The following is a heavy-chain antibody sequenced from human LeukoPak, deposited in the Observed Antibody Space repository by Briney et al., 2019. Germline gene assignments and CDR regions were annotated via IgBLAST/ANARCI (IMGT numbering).Heavy chain of an antibody. CDR1: GGSISSGYYY. Sequence: KPSETLSLTCTVSGGSISSGYYYWGWIRQPPGKGLEWIGSIYYSGSTYYNPSLKSRVTIYEDTSKNQFSLKLSSVTAADTAVYYCARHGHSASSWLNWFDPWGQGTLVTVSS. CDR2: IYYSGST. CDR3: ARHGHSASSWLNWFDP. V-gene: IGHV4-39*01. D-gene: IGHD6-13*01. J-gene: IGHJ5*02.